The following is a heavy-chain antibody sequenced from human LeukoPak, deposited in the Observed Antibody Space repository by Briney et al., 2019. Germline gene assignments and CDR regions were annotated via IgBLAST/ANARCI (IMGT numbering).Heavy chain of an antibody. Sequence: GGSLRLSCAASGFTFSNYAMSWVRQAPGKGLEWVSAISGSGGSTYYADSVKGRFTISRDNSKNTLYLQMNSLRAEDTAVYYCAGYNCSSTTCYTGGFDYWGQGTLVTVSS. CDR3: AGYNCSSTTCYTGGFDY. D-gene: IGHD2-2*02. J-gene: IGHJ4*02. CDR2: ISGSGGST. CDR1: GFTFSNYA. V-gene: IGHV3-23*01.